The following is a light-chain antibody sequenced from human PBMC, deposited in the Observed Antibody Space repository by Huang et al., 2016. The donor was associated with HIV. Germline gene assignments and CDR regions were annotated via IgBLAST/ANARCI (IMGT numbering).Light chain of an antibody. V-gene: IGKV3-15*01. CDR3: QQYNNWPLT. J-gene: IGKJ4*01. CDR2: DAS. Sequence: EILMTQSPVTLSVSPGERATLSCRASQSVGSKLAWYQHKPGQAPRLRISDASTRAPGVPVTFSGSGSGTEFTLTISSLQSEQFGFYYCQQYNNWPLTFGGGTKVEIK. CDR1: QSVGSK.